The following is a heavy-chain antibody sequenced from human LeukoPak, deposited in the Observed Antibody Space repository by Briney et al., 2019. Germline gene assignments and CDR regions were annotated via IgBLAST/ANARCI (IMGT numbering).Heavy chain of an antibody. J-gene: IGHJ3*02. CDR2: IYTSGST. V-gene: IGHV4-4*07. CDR1: GGSISTYY. D-gene: IGHD3-22*01. CDR3: ARDLYYYDSRRDAFDI. Sequence: SETLSLTCTVSGGSISTYYWSWIRQPAGKGLEWNGRIYTSGSTTYNPSLKSRVTMSVDTSKNQFSLNLNSVTAADTAVYYCARDLYYYDSRRDAFDIWGQGTMVTVSS.